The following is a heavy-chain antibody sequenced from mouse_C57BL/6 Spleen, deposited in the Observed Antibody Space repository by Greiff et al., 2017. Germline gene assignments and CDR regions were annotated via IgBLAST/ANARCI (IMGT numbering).Heavy chain of an antibody. Sequence: VMLVESGAELMKPGASVKLSCKATGYTFTGYWIEWVKQRPGHGLEWIGEILPGSGSTNYNEKFKGKATFTADTSSNTAYMQLSSLTTEDSAIYYCARCGPYYGSSPLFAYWGQGTLVTVSA. CDR1: GYTFTGYW. CDR3: ARCGPYYGSSPLFAY. D-gene: IGHD1-1*01. CDR2: ILPGSGST. V-gene: IGHV1-9*01. J-gene: IGHJ3*01.